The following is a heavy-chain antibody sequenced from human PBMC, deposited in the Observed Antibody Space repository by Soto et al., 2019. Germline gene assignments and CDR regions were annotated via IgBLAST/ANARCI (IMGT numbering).Heavy chain of an antibody. Sequence: QVQLQQWGAGLLKPSETLSLTCAVYGGSFSGYYWSWIRQPPGKGLEWIGEINHSGSTNYNPSLKRRVTISVDTSKNQFSLKLSSVTAADTAVYYCARVGRGGRWLQSDYWGQGTLVTVSS. J-gene: IGHJ4*02. CDR1: GGSFSGYY. V-gene: IGHV4-34*01. CDR2: INHSGST. D-gene: IGHD1-26*01. CDR3: ARVGRGGRWLQSDY.